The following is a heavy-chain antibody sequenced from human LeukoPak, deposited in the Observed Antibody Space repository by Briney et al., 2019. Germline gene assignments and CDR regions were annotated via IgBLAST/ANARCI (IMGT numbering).Heavy chain of an antibody. J-gene: IGHJ4*02. V-gene: IGHV3-23*01. CDR2: MSGSGVYT. Sequence: QPGGSLRPSCAASGFTFSNYAMSWVRQAPGKGLEWVSSMSGSGVYTYYADSVRGRFTISRDNSENKPYLQANSLRAEDTAVYYCGKGLNRDYSGIGDHWGQGTLVTVSS. CDR1: GFTFSNYA. D-gene: IGHD5-12*01. CDR3: GKGLNRDYSGIGDH.